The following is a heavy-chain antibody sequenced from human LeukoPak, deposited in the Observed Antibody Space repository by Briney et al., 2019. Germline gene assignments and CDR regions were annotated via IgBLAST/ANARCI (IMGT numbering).Heavy chain of an antibody. V-gene: IGHV3-66*01. CDR2: IYSGGST. Sequence: GGSLRLSCAASGFTVSSNYMSWVRQAPGEGLEWVSVIYSGGSTYYADSVKGRFTISRDNSKNTLYLQMNSLRAEDTAVYYCARELLGAFDIWGQGTMVTVSS. CDR1: GFTVSSNY. D-gene: IGHD1-26*01. CDR3: ARELLGAFDI. J-gene: IGHJ3*02.